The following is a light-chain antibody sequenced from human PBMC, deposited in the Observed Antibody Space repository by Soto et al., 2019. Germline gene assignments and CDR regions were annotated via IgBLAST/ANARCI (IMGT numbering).Light chain of an antibody. J-gene: IGKJ1*01. Sequence: ELVLTQSPGTPSLSPGESATLSCGASQSVSSRFLAWYQQTPGQAHRLXIYGVSSRASGIPDRFSGSGSATDLTLTISRLEPEDFAVYYCQQYATSPRTFGQGTKVDIK. V-gene: IGKV3-20*01. CDR2: GVS. CDR1: QSVSSRF. CDR3: QQYATSPRT.